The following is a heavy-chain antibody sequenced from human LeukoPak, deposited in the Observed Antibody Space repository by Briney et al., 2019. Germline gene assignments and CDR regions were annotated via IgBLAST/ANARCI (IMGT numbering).Heavy chain of an antibody. CDR3: ARGPHDYDILTGYYTLYFDY. Sequence: GASVKVSCKVSGYILSELSIHWVRQAPGKGLEWMGGFESEDGEKVYAQKFQGRVTITRNTSISTAYMELSSLRSEDTAVYYCARGPHDYDILTGYYTLYFDYWGQGTLVTVSS. V-gene: IGHV1-24*01. J-gene: IGHJ4*02. CDR2: FESEDGEK. D-gene: IGHD3-9*01. CDR1: GYILSELS.